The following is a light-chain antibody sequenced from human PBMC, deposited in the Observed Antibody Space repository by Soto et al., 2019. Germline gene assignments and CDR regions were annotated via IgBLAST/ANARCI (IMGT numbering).Light chain of an antibody. Sequence: EIVLTQSPATLSLSPGERATLSCRASPSVSSSYLAWYQQKPGQAPRLLIYGASSRATGIPDRFSGSGSGTDFTLTISRLEPEDFAVYYCQQYQTFGQGTKV. J-gene: IGKJ1*01. CDR1: PSVSSSY. CDR2: GAS. V-gene: IGKV3-20*01. CDR3: QQYQT.